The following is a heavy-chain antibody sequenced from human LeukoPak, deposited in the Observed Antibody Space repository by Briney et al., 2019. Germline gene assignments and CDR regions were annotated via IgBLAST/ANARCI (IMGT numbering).Heavy chain of an antibody. CDR3: ASGLVVTTGEQNLFDP. Sequence: SETLSLTCTVSGGSLSTYYGSWIRQPAGKGLEWIGRIYTSGSTNYNPSLKSRVTISVDNSKNQFSLKLSSVTAADTAVYYCASGLVVTTGEQNLFDPWGQGTLVTVSS. CDR1: GGSLSTYY. J-gene: IGHJ5*02. D-gene: IGHD4-23*01. CDR2: IYTSGST. V-gene: IGHV4-4*07.